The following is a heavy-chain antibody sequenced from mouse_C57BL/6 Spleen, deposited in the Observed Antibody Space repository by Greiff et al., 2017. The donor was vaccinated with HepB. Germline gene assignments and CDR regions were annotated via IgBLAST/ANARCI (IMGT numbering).Heavy chain of an antibody. CDR2: ISDGGSYT. J-gene: IGHJ2*01. Sequence: EVKVEESGGGLVKPGGSLKLSCAASGFTFSSYAMSWVRQTPEKRLEWVATISDGGSYTYYPDNVKGRFTISRDNAKNNLYLQMSHLKSEDTAMYYCARDGYSSGYYFDYWGQGTTLTVSS. CDR3: ARDGYSSGYYFDY. V-gene: IGHV5-4*01. CDR1: GFTFSSYA. D-gene: IGHD2-12*01.